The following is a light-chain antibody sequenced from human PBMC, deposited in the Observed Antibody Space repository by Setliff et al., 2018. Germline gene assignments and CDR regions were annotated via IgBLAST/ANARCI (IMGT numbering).Light chain of an antibody. V-gene: IGLV2-14*03. CDR1: SSDVGGYNY. Sequence: QSALTQPASVSGSPGQSITISCTGTSSDVGGYNYVSWYQQHPGKAPKLMIYDVSNRPSGVPKRFACRKSGNTAYLNITGLQAEDEAAYYCSSYTSSSPSYVFVTGTKVTVL. CDR3: SSYTSSSPSYV. J-gene: IGLJ1*01. CDR2: DVS.